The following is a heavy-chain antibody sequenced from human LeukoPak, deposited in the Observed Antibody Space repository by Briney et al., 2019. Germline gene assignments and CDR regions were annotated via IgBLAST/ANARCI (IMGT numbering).Heavy chain of an antibody. Sequence: SGTLSLTCFVSGGSISNGNWCTWVRQPPGEGLGWIGEIYHTGTTNYNASLESRVTISIDESNNRFSLNLRSLTAADTAIYYCATRSPLVNAILWGQGTLVTVSS. D-gene: IGHD1-26*01. V-gene: IGHV4-4*02. CDR2: IYHTGTT. CDR1: GGSISNGNW. CDR3: ATRSPLVNAIL. J-gene: IGHJ4*02.